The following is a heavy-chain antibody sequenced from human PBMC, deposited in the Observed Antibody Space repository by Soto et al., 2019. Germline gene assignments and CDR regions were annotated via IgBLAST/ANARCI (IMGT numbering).Heavy chain of an antibody. CDR2: IIPIFGTA. V-gene: IGHV1-69*01. CDR1: GGTFSSYA. Sequence: QVQLVQSGAEVKKPGSSVKVSCKASGGTFSSYAISWVRQAPGQGLERMGGIIPIFGTANYAQKFQGRVTITADESTSTAYMELSSLRSEDTAVYYCARDRARYYGSEGRCGYWGQGTLVTVSS. J-gene: IGHJ4*02. CDR3: ARDRARYYGSEGRCGY. D-gene: IGHD3-10*01.